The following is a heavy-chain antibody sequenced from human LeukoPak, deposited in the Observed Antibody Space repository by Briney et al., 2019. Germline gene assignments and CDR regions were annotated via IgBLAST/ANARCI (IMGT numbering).Heavy chain of an antibody. D-gene: IGHD6-13*01. J-gene: IGHJ4*02. V-gene: IGHV1-18*01. CDR2: ISAYNGNT. CDR3: AVCGVIYSRSWSFDY. CDR1: GYTFTSYG. Sequence: GASVKVSCKASGYTFTSYGISWVRQAPGQGLEWMGWISAYNGNTNYAQKLQGRVTMTTDTSTSTAYMELSSLRSEDTAVYYCAVCGVIYSRSWSFDYWGQGTLVTVSS.